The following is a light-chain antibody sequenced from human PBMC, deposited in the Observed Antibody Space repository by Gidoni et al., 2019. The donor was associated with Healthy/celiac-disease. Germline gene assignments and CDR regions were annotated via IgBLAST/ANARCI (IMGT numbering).Light chain of an antibody. V-gene: IGLV6-57*02. Sequence: NFMLTQPHSVSESPGQTVTISCTGSSGSIASNYVQWYQQRPGSAPTPVIYEDNQRPSGVPDRFSGSIDSSSNSASLTISGLKTEDEADYYCQSYDSSNVVFGGGTKLTVL. CDR1: SGSIASNY. J-gene: IGLJ2*01. CDR2: EDN. CDR3: QSYDSSNVV.